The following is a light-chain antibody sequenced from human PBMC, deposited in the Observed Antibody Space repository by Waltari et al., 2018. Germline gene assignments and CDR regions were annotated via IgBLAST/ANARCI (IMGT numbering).Light chain of an antibody. J-gene: IGKJ3*01. V-gene: IGKV1-39*01. Sequence: DIQMTQSPSSLSASVGDRVTITCRASQNINNFLNWYQQKPGKAPNLLIYTTSTLQSGVPSRFSGGGSGTDFTLTISSLQPEDFATYYCQQCSSTPFTFGPGTEVDIK. CDR3: QQCSSTPFT. CDR1: QNINNF. CDR2: TTS.